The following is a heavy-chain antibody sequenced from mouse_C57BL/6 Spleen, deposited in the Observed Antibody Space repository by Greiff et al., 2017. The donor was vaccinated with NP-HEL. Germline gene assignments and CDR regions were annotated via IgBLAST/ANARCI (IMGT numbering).Heavy chain of an antibody. CDR3: ARWGGGLDY. J-gene: IGHJ2*01. Sequence: VQLQQSGPELVKPGASVKISCKASGYAFSSSWMNWVKQRPGKGLEWIGRIYPGDGDTNYNGKFKGKATLTADKSSSTAYMQLSSLTSEDSAVYFCARWGGGLDYWGQGTTLTVSS. CDR2: IYPGDGDT. CDR1: GYAFSSSW. V-gene: IGHV1-82*01.